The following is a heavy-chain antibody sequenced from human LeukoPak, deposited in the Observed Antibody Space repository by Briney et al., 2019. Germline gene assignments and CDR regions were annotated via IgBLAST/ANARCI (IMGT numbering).Heavy chain of an antibody. V-gene: IGHV3-74*01. J-gene: IGHJ5*01. CDR3: ARGWYGPDS. D-gene: IGHD1-14*01. CDR2: IRRDGTIT. Sequence: GGSLRLSCAASGDTFSGHSMHWVRQAPGKGLVWVSGIRRDGTITNYADAVKGRFTISRDNAKNTLYQKMNSLSVEDTAVYSCARGWYGPDSCGQGTLVTVSS. CDR1: GDTFSGHS.